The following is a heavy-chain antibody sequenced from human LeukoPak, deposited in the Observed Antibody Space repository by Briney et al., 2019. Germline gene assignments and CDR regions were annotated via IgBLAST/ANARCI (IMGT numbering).Heavy chain of an antibody. CDR3: ARNPVGLVPYYYYYMDV. Sequence: SGGSLRLSCVVSGLTFSRETMGWVRQAPGKGLEWVSVISGSSATKKYGDSVKGRFTISRDNSKNTLYLQMNSLRAEDTAVYYCARNPVGLVPYYYYYMDVWGKGTTVTVS. CDR1: GLTFSRET. CDR2: ISGSSATK. J-gene: IGHJ6*03. D-gene: IGHD6-19*01. V-gene: IGHV3-23*01.